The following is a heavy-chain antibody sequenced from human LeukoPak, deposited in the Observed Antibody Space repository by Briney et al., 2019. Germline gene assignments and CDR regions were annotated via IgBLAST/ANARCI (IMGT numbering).Heavy chain of an antibody. D-gene: IGHD3-3*01. Sequence: GASVTVSFTASGYTFTVYYMHWVRQAPGQGLEWMGWINPNSCGTNYAQKFQGRVTMTRDTSISTAYMELSRLRSDDTAVYYCARDAAGYYDFWSGYFGSSCYFDYWGQGTLVTVSS. CDR2: INPNSCGT. CDR1: GYTFTVYY. J-gene: IGHJ4*02. V-gene: IGHV1-2*02. CDR3: ARDAAGYYDFWSGYFGSSCYFDY.